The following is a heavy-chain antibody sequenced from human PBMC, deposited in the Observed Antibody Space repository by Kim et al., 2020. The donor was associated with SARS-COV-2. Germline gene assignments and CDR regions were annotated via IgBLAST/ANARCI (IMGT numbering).Heavy chain of an antibody. D-gene: IGHD6-19*01. Sequence: ASVKVSCKASGYTFTSYAMHWVRQAPGQRLEWMGWINAGNGNTKYSQNFQGRVVITRDTSASTAYLQLGSLSAEDTAVYYCARERECLVQEFFDYWGQGTLVTVSS. J-gene: IGHJ4*02. V-gene: IGHV1-3*01. CDR1: GYTFTSYA. CDR3: ARERECLVQEFFDY. CDR2: INAGNGNT.